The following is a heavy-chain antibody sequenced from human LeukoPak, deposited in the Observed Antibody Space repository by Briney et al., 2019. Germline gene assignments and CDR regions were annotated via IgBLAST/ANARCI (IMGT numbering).Heavy chain of an antibody. J-gene: IGHJ4*02. D-gene: IGHD6-13*01. Sequence: GRSMRLSSAASGFTFSSYGMHWVRQAPGKGLEWVAVISYDGSNKYYADSVKGRFTISRDNSKNTLYLQMNSLRAEDTAVYYCAKDLGSSWPSFDYWGQGTLVTVSS. V-gene: IGHV3-30*18. CDR1: GFTFSSYG. CDR3: AKDLGSSWPSFDY. CDR2: ISYDGSNK.